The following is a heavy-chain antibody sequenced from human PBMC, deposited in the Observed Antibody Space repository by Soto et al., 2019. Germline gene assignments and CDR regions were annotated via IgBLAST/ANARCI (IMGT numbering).Heavy chain of an antibody. D-gene: IGHD3-10*01. CDR3: AREQWFNNWFGP. CDR2: IYYSGST. Sequence: PSETLFLTGSFSGVSISRGGYYWRWIRKNPGKDVEWIGYIYYSGSTYYNPSLKSRVTISVVTSKSLFSLKLSSVTAADTAVYYWAREQWFNNWFGPWGQGTLVTVSS. V-gene: IGHV4-31*03. CDR1: GVSISRGGYY. J-gene: IGHJ5*02.